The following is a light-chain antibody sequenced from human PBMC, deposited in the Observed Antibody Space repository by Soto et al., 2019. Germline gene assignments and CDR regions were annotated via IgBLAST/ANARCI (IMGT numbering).Light chain of an antibody. CDR2: GAS. J-gene: IGKJ1*01. V-gene: IGKV3-20*01. CDR3: QQYESAVT. CDR1: QSLTNNY. Sequence: DILFTQSPGTLSLSPGERATLSCRASQSLTNNYFAWYQQKPGRALRLLIDGASTRATGIPDRFSGSGSGTDFTLTSSRLEPEDVAVYYCQQYESAVTFGQGTKVDIK.